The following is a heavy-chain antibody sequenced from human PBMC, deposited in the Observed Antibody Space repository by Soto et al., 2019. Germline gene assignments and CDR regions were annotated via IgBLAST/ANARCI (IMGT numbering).Heavy chain of an antibody. D-gene: IGHD2-21*02. CDR1: GGSISSGGYY. CDR3: ARGHIVVVTAGGTTNWFDP. Sequence: QVQLQESGPGLVKPSQTLSLTCTVSGGSISSGGYYWSWIRQPPGKGLEWIGYIYYSGSTYYNPSLKSRVTISVDTSKNQFSLKLSSVTAADTAVYYCARGHIVVVTAGGTTNWFDPWGQGTLVTVSS. CDR2: IYYSGST. J-gene: IGHJ5*02. V-gene: IGHV4-31*03.